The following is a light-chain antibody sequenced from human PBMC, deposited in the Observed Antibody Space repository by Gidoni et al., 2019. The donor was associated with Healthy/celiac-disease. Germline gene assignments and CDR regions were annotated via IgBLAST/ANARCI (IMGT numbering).Light chain of an antibody. CDR2: AAS. J-gene: IGKJ4*01. Sequence: DIQMTQSPSSLSASVGDRVTITCRASQSISSYLNWYQQKPGKAPKLLIYAASSLQSGVPSRFSGSGSETDFTLTISSLQPEDFATYYCQQSYSTLRLTFGGGTKVEIK. V-gene: IGKV1-39*01. CDR1: QSISSY. CDR3: QQSYSTLRLT.